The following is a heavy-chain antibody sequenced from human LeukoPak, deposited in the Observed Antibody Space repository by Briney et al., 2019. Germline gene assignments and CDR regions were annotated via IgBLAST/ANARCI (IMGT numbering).Heavy chain of an antibody. J-gene: IGHJ4*02. D-gene: IGHD3-16*01. CDR1: GGSISSYY. V-gene: IGHV4-4*07. CDR3: ARSGGSGFQLDN. CDR2: SYTSGSP. Sequence: PSETLSLTCTVSGGSISSYYWCWIRQPAGKGLEWIGRSYTSGSPNYNPSLKGRVTMSVDTSKNQFSLKLSSVTAADTAVYYCARSGGSGFQLDNWGQGTLVTVSS.